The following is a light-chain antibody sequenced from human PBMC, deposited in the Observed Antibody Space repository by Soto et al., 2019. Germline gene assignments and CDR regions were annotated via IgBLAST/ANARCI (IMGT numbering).Light chain of an antibody. CDR3: HQYHHHPWT. CDR2: DAS. J-gene: IGKJ1*01. CDR1: QNISNS. V-gene: IGKV1-5*01. Sequence: DIQMTQYPSALSAFVGDRVTITCGASQNISNSLAWFQQKAGKAPTLLIHDASDLENGGPSRFGGTGSGTQITLNINSLQPDDFGTYYCHQYHHHPWTLGQGTKVDIK.